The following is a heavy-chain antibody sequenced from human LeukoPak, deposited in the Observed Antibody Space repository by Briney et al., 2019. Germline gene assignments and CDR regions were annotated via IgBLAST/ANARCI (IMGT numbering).Heavy chain of an antibody. CDR3: ARGVSSAWNYDKYPRDYMDV. CDR1: GGFISSYY. D-gene: IGHD1-7*01. CDR2: IYYSGST. Sequence: SETLSLTCTVSGGFISSYYWSWIRQPPGKGLEWIGYIYYSGSTNYNPSLKSRVTISVDTSKNQFSLKLSSVTAADTAVYYCARGVSSAWNYDKYPRDYMDVWGKGTTVTVSS. V-gene: IGHV4-59*01. J-gene: IGHJ6*03.